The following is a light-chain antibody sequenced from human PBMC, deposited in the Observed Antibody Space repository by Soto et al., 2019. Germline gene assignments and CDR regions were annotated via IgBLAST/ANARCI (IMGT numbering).Light chain of an antibody. V-gene: IGKV3-20*01. Sequence: EIVLTQSPGTLSLSPGERATLSCRASQSVSSSFLAWYQQKPGQAPRLLIYGASSRATGIPDRFSGSGSGTDFTFTISRLEPEDFAVYYCQQYDNSPLTVGGGTKVEIK. CDR2: GAS. J-gene: IGKJ4*01. CDR3: QQYDNSPLT. CDR1: QSVSSSF.